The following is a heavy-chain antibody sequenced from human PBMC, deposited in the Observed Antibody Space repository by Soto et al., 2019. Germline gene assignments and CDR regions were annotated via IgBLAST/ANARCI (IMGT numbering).Heavy chain of an antibody. V-gene: IGHV3-74*01. CDR1: GFTFSSYW. CDR3: AKASGRDTGAIDY. Sequence: PGGSLRLSCAASGFTFSSYWMHWVRQAPGKGLVWVSRINSDGSSTSYADSVKGRFTISRDNSKNTLYLQMNSLRAEDTAVYYCAKASGRDTGAIDYWGQGTLVTVSS. D-gene: IGHD1-26*01. CDR2: INSDGSST. J-gene: IGHJ4*02.